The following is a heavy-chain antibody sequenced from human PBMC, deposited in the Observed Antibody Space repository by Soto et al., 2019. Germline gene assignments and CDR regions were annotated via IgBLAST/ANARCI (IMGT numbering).Heavy chain of an antibody. D-gene: IGHD4-17*01. CDR2: ITETGRGT. CDR3: AKDLQGGDYTPHY. Sequence: GGSLRLSCAASGFTFSSYAMNWVRQAPGKGLEWVSTITETGRGTFYADSVKGRFTISRDNSKNTLYLQMTSLRAEDTAVYYCAKDLQGGDYTPHYWGPGTLVTVSS. V-gene: IGHV3-23*01. J-gene: IGHJ4*02. CDR1: GFTFSSYA.